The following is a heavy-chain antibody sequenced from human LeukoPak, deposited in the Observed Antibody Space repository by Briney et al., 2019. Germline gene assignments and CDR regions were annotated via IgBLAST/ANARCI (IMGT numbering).Heavy chain of an antibody. J-gene: IGHJ4*02. CDR1: GFTLSSYS. V-gene: IGHV3-21*01. Sequence: GGSLRLSCAASGFTLSSYSMTWVRQAPGKGLEWVSSISSSSSYIYYADSVKGRFTISRDNAKNSLYLQMNSLRAEDTAVYYCARLGYGDYFFDYWGQGTLVTVSS. CDR2: ISSSSSYI. CDR3: ARLGYGDYFFDY. D-gene: IGHD4-17*01.